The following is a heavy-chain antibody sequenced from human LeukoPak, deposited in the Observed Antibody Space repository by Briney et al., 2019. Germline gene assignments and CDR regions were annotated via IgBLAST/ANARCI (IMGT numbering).Heavy chain of an antibody. CDR1: GVTFSSYF. CDR3: VRKFPGYNGMDV. Sequence: PGGSLRFSFAASGVTFSSYFMHWVRQVPGKGLEWVSRINSDGTNKVYADSVKSRVTISRDNAENTLYLQMNSLRAEDTAVYYCVRKFPGYNGMDVWGQGTTVIVSS. CDR2: INSDGTNK. J-gene: IGHJ6*02. D-gene: IGHD1-1*01. V-gene: IGHV3-74*03.